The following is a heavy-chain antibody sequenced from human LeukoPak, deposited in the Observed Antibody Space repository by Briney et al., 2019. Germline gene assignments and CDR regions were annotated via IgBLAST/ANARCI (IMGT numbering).Heavy chain of an antibody. V-gene: IGHV4-39*05. J-gene: IGHJ4*02. Sequence: ETPSLTCTVSGGSISSSSYYWGWIRQPPGKGLEWIGSSYYSGSTYYNPSLKSRVTISVDTSKNQFSLKLNSVTASDTAVYYCAKGGMEVDYWGQGTLVTVSS. D-gene: IGHD3-16*01. CDR2: SYYSGST. CDR3: AKGGMEVDY. CDR1: GGSISSSSYY.